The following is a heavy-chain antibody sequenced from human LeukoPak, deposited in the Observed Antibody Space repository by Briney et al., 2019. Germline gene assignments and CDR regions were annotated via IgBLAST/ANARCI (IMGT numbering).Heavy chain of an antibody. Sequence: GGSLRLSCAVSGFTYSNYAMSWVRQAPGKGLEWVSLMYSGGGTSYADSVKGRFTISRDTSKNTLYLQMSSLRAEDTALYYCARYDNGKDYFDYWGQGTLVTVSS. CDR1: GFTYSNYA. J-gene: IGHJ4*02. CDR3: ARYDNGKDYFDY. V-gene: IGHV3-53*01. CDR2: MYSGGGT. D-gene: IGHD1-1*01.